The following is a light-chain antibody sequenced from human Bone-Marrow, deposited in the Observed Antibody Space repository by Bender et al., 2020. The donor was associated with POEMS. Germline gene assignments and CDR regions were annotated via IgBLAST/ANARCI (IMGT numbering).Light chain of an antibody. Sequence: SYELTQPPSVSVSPGQTVSIPCSGDALGDQYIAWYQQKPGQSPLLVIYQDTKRPSGIPERFSGSNSGRTATLTISGTQAMDEADYYCRARDSDTVIFGGGTKLTVL. CDR2: QDT. J-gene: IGLJ2*01. CDR1: ALGDQY. V-gene: IGLV3-1*01. CDR3: RARDSDTVI.